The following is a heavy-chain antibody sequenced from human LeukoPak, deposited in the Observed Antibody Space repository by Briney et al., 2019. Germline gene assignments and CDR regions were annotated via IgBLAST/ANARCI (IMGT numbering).Heavy chain of an antibody. CDR1: GGSISSYY. V-gene: IGHV4-59*01. CDR3: ARDTHYDILTGYYYDAFDI. CDR2: IYYSGST. J-gene: IGHJ3*02. D-gene: IGHD3-9*01. Sequence: SETLSLTCTVSGGSISSYYWSWIRQPPGKGLEWIGYIYYSGSTNYNPSLKSRVTISVDTSKNQFSLKLSSVTAADTAVYYCARDTHYDILTGYYYDAFDIWGRGTMVTVSS.